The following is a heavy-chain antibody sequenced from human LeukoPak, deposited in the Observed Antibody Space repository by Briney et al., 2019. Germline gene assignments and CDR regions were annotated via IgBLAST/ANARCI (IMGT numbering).Heavy chain of an antibody. D-gene: IGHD3-22*01. CDR3: AKHDSSGYYYAYFDY. Sequence: PGGSLRLSCAASGFTFSSYAMSWVRQAPGKGLEWVSGINNSGGRTDYADSVKCRFTISRDNSKNTLYLQMNSLRAEDTAVYYCAKHDSSGYYYAYFDYWGQGTLVTVSS. J-gene: IGHJ4*02. CDR1: GFTFSSYA. CDR2: INNSGGRT. V-gene: IGHV3-23*01.